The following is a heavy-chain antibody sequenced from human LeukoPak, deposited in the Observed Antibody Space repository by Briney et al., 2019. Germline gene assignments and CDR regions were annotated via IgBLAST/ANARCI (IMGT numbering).Heavy chain of an antibody. D-gene: IGHD3-22*01. CDR2: ISGSGEFI. CDR3: ARDDSHGYHFFDS. Sequence: GGSLRLSCAASRFTFSSYSMNSIRHAPGKGLEWDSSISGSGEFIYYADSLKYRFTISRDNGKNSLYLQMNSLRAEDTVVYFCARDDSHGYHFFDSWGQGTLVTVSS. V-gene: IGHV3-21*01. J-gene: IGHJ4*02. CDR1: RFTFSSYS.